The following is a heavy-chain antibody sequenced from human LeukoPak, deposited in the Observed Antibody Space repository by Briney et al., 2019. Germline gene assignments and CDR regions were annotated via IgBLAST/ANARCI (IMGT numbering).Heavy chain of an antibody. CDR2: IRRDGTT. J-gene: IGHJ4*02. CDR1: GFTVSSYW. V-gene: IGHV3-74*01. D-gene: IGHD2-15*01. Sequence: GGSLRLSCAASGFTVSSYWIHWVRQAPGKGLVWVSLIRRDGTTSFAASVQGRFTISRDNARNTLYLQMNSLAAGDTAVYYCARDAGQATPFDYWGPGTLVTVSS. CDR3: ARDAGQATPFDY.